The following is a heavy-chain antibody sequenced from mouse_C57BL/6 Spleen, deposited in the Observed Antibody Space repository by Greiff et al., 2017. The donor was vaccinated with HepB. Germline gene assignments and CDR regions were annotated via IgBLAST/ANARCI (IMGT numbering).Heavy chain of an antibody. Sequence: VQLQQSGAELARPGASVKLSCKASGYTFTSYGISWVKQRTGQGLEWIGEIYPRSGNTYYNEKFKGKATLTADKSSSTAYMELRSLTSEDSAVYFCARRFGITTVGDWYFDVWGTGTTVTVSS. CDR1: GYTFTSYG. CDR3: ARRFGITTVGDWYFDV. V-gene: IGHV1-81*01. CDR2: IYPRSGNT. J-gene: IGHJ1*03. D-gene: IGHD1-1*01.